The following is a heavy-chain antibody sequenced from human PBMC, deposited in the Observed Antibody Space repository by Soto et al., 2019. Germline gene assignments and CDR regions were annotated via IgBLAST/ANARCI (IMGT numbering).Heavy chain of an antibody. CDR1: GGTFSSYS. D-gene: IGHD2-15*01. V-gene: IGHV1-69*06. J-gene: IGHJ6*02. CDR3: ARGRSSVNCSGGSCYYYYGMDV. CDR2: IIPIFGTA. Sequence: SVKVSCKASGGTFSSYSISWVRQAPGQGLEWMGGIIPIFGTANYAQKFQGRVTITADKSTSTAYMELSSLRSEDTAVYYCARGRSSVNCSGGSCYYYYGMDVWGQGTTVTVSS.